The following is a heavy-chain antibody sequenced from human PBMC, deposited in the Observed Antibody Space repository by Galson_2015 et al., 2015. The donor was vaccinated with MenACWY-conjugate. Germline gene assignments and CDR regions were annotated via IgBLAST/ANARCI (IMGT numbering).Heavy chain of an antibody. J-gene: IGHJ4*02. CDR3: ARPGGDYEQRTFFDY. V-gene: IGHV1-69*13. D-gene: IGHD4-17*01. CDR1: GDSFNTYS. CDR2: IIPVFHTT. Sequence: SVKVSCKASGDSFNTYSFNWIRQAPGQGPEWLGGIIPVFHTTDYAQRFKGRLTITADESTSTVYMELSSLRSDDTAIYYCARPGGDYEQRTFFDYWGQGTLVTVSS.